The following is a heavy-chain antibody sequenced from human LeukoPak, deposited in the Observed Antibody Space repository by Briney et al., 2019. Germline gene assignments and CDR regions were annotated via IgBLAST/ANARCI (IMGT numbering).Heavy chain of an antibody. J-gene: IGHJ4*02. D-gene: IGHD6-13*01. CDR3: ASYSSSWYYFDY. CDR2: IIPILGIA. V-gene: IGHV1-69*04. CDR1: GGTFSSYA. Sequence: ASVKVSCKASGGTFSSYAISWVRQAPGQRLEWMGRIIPILGIANYAQKFQGRVTITADKSTSTAYMELSSLRSEDTAVYYCASYSSSWYYFDYWGQGTLVTVSS.